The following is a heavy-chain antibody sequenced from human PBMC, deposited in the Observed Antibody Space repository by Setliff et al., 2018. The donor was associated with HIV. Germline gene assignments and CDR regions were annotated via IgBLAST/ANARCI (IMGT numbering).Heavy chain of an antibody. CDR3: ASFGGGVWPYFDY. CDR1: GGSISSSNW. J-gene: IGHJ4*02. CDR2: IYHSGST. D-gene: IGHD2-21*01. V-gene: IGHV4-4*02. Sequence: SETLSLTCAVSGGSISSSNWWSWVRQPPGKGLEWIGEIYHSGSTNYNTSLKSRVTISVDKSKNQFSLKLIAVTAADTSVYYCASFGGGVWPYFDYWGQGTLVTVSS.